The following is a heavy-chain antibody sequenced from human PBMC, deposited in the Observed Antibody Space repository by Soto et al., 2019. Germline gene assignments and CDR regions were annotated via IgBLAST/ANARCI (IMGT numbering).Heavy chain of an antibody. CDR1: GFTFSSYA. Sequence: EVQLVESGGGLVQPGGSLRLSCAASGFTFSSYAMHWIRQAPGKGLEYVSAISSNGGSTYYANSVKGRFTISRDNSKNTLYLQMGSLRAEDMAVYYCARTLRGLNSYYYYYGMDVWGQGTTVTVSS. CDR2: ISSNGGST. V-gene: IGHV3-64*01. CDR3: ARTLRGLNSYYYYYGMDV. J-gene: IGHJ6*02. D-gene: IGHD4-17*01.